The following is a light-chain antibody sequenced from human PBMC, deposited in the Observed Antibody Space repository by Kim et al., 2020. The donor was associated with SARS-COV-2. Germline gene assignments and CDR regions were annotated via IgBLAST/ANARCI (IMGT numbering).Light chain of an antibody. V-gene: IGKV2-28*01. CDR3: MQALQTPT. CDR1: QSLIHINKYNY. CDR2: LGS. Sequence: PASICCRLSQSLIHINKYNYYEWYLQQPEQYQQLLNYLGSSRASGVPDRFSGSGSSTDFTLKISRVEAEDVGVYCWMQALQTPTFGGGTKVDIK. J-gene: IGKJ4*01.